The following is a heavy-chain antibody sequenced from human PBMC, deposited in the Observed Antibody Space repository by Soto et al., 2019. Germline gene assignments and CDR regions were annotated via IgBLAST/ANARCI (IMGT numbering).Heavy chain of an antibody. D-gene: IGHD2-2*02. CDR2: INHSGST. CDR3: ARGSDYNY. V-gene: IGHV4-34*01. Sequence: QVQLQQWGAGLLKPSETLSLTCAVYGGSFSGYYWSWIRQPPGKGLEWIGEINHSGSTNYNPSLKSRVTISADTSKNQFSLKLSSVTAADTAVYYCARGSDYNYWGRGTLVTVSS. CDR1: GGSFSGYY. J-gene: IGHJ4*02.